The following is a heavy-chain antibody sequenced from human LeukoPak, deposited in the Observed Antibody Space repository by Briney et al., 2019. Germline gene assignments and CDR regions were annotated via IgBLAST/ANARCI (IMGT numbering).Heavy chain of an antibody. V-gene: IGHV3-7*01. D-gene: IGHD3-10*01. CDR1: GLSCGSDW. J-gene: IGHJ6*03. Sequence: GSLRWSCAARGLSCGSDWMSWVRQAPGKGLEWVANIKQDGSERYYVASVTGRFTISRDNAKNSLYLQMNSLRAEDTAVYYCARRFGELGYYYYFMDVWGKGTTVTVSS. CDR3: ARRFGELGYYYYFMDV. CDR2: IKQDGSER.